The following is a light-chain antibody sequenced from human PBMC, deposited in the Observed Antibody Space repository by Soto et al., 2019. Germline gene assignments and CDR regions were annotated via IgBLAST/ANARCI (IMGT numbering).Light chain of an antibody. Sequence: DIQMTQSPSSLSASVGDRVTITCRASQGISNYLAWYQQKPGKVPKLLIYDASALQSGVPSRFSGSGSGTDFTLTISSLQPEDIATYYCQEYNNVLFTFVPGTKVEIK. V-gene: IGKV1-27*01. J-gene: IGKJ3*01. CDR1: QGISNY. CDR3: QEYNNVLFT. CDR2: DAS.